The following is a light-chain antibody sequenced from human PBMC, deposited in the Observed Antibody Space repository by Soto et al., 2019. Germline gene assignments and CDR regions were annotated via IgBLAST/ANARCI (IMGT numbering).Light chain of an antibody. CDR3: SSYTSSSTYNYV. J-gene: IGLJ1*01. Sequence: QSALTQPASLSGSPGQSITISCTGTSSDVGGYNSVSWYQQHPGKAPKLMIYEVSNRPSGVSNRFSGSKSGNTASLTISGLQAEDEADYYCSSYTSSSTYNYVFGTGTKVTVL. CDR2: EVS. V-gene: IGLV2-14*01. CDR1: SSDVGGYNS.